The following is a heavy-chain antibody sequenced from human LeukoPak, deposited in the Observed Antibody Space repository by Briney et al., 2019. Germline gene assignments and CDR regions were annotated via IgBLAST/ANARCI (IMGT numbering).Heavy chain of an antibody. V-gene: IGHV3-21*01. CDR2: ISSSGLNI. Sequence: PGGSLRLSCAASGFTFTGYSMNWVRQAPGKGLEWVSSISSSGLNIDYADSDSLKGRFTISRDNGKDSVYLQMSSLRAEDTAVYYCARDGSFSIGAFDIWGQGTMVTVSS. CDR1: GFTFTGYS. J-gene: IGHJ3*02. CDR3: ARDGSFSIGAFDI. D-gene: IGHD3-10*01.